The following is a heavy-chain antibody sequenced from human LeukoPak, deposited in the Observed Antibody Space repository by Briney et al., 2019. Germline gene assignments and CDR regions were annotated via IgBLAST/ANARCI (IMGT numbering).Heavy chain of an antibody. CDR3: ARAPRALVNFDY. CDR2: IYYSGST. V-gene: IGHV4-59*08. Sequence: PSETLSLTCTVSGGSISSYYWSWIRQPPGKGLEWIGYIYYSGSTNYNPSLKSRVTISVDTSKNQFPLKLSSVTAADTAVYYCARAPRALVNFDYWGQGTLVTVSS. J-gene: IGHJ4*02. CDR1: GGSISSYY. D-gene: IGHD2-8*02.